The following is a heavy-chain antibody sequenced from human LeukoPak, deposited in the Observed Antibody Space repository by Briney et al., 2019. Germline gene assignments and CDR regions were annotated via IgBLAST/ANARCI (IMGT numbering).Heavy chain of an antibody. Sequence: GGSLRLSCAASGFTFSSYAMSWVRQAPGKGLEWVSAISGSGGSTYYADSVKGRFTISKDNSKNTPYLQMNSLRAEDTAVYYCASGYSGYVYYYYYGMDVWGQGTTVTVSS. V-gene: IGHV3-23*01. CDR3: ASGYSGYVYYYYYGMDV. CDR2: ISGSGGST. J-gene: IGHJ6*02. CDR1: GFTFSSYA. D-gene: IGHD5-12*01.